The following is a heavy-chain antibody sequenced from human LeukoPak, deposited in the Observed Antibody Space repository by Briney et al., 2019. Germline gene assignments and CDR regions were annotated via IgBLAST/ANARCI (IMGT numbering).Heavy chain of an antibody. J-gene: IGHJ4*02. CDR3: AKAPFRAEYYFDY. CDR2: IYYSGST. CDR1: GGSISSSSYY. Sequence: SETLSLTCTVSGGSISSSSYYWGWIRQPPGKGLEWIGSIYYSGSTYYNPSLKSRVTISVDTSKNQFSLKLSSVTAADTAVYYCAKAPFRAEYYFDYWGQGTLVTVSS. V-gene: IGHV4-39*07.